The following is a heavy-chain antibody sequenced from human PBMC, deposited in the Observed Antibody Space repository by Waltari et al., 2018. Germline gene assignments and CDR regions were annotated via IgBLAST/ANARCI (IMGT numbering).Heavy chain of an antibody. CDR2: FDPEDGET. CDR3: ATEWVRTTVTTGYYYGMDV. Sequence: QVQLVPSGAEVKKPGASLKVSCKVSGSTLPDLSTPWVPKAHGQGLEWMGGFDPEDGETIYGQKFQGRVTMTEDTSTDTAYMELSSLRSEDTAVYYCATEWVRTTVTTGYYYGMDVWGQGTTVTVSS. J-gene: IGHJ6*02. V-gene: IGHV1-24*01. CDR1: GSTLPDLS. D-gene: IGHD4-17*01.